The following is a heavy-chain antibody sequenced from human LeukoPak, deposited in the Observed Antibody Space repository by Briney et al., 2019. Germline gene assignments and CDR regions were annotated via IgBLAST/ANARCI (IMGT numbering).Heavy chain of an antibody. J-gene: IGHJ4*02. Sequence: ASVKVSCKASGYTFTSYGISWVRQAPGQGLEWMGWISAYNGNTNYAQKLQGRVTITTDTSTSTAYMELRSLRSDDTAVYYCARAQGANYYDSSGYYTRLGYFDYWGQGTLVTVSS. CDR1: GYTFTSYG. CDR3: ARAQGANYYDSSGYYTRLGYFDY. CDR2: ISAYNGNT. D-gene: IGHD3-22*01. V-gene: IGHV1-18*01.